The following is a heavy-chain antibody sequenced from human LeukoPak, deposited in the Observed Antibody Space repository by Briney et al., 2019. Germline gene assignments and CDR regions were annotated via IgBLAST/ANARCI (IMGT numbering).Heavy chain of an antibody. CDR3: AKDSARYCSSTSCPPDV. Sequence: PGGSLRLSCAAPGFTFSSYGMHWVRQAPGKGLEWVAVISYDGSNKYYADSVKGRFTISRDNSKNTLYLQMNSLRAEDTAVYYCAKDSARYCSSTSCPPDVWGQGTTVTVSS. CDR2: ISYDGSNK. D-gene: IGHD2-2*01. CDR1: GFTFSSYG. J-gene: IGHJ6*02. V-gene: IGHV3-30*18.